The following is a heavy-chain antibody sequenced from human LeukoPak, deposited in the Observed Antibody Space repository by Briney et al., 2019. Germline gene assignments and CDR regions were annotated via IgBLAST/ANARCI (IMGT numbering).Heavy chain of an antibody. CDR2: ISYDGGNK. Sequence: PGGSLRLSCAASGFTFSSYAMHWVRQAPGEGLEWVAVISYDGGNKYYADSVKGRFTISRDNSKNTLYLQMNSLRAEDTAMYYCARDTDSGSYPPYYFDYWGQGTLVTVSS. J-gene: IGHJ4*02. V-gene: IGHV3-30-3*01. CDR3: ARDTDSGSYPPYYFDY. CDR1: GFTFSSYA. D-gene: IGHD1-26*01.